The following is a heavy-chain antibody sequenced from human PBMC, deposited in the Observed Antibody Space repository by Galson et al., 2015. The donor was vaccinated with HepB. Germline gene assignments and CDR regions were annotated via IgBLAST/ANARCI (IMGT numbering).Heavy chain of an antibody. Sequence: SLRLSCAASGFTFSSYAMSWVRQAPGKGLEWVSAISGSGGSTYYADSVKGRFTISRDSSKNTLYLQMNSLRAEDTAVYYCAKGDSSGWYAGYYFDYWGQGTLVTVSS. J-gene: IGHJ4*02. D-gene: IGHD6-19*01. V-gene: IGHV3-23*01. CDR3: AKGDSSGWYAGYYFDY. CDR1: GFTFSSYA. CDR2: ISGSGGST.